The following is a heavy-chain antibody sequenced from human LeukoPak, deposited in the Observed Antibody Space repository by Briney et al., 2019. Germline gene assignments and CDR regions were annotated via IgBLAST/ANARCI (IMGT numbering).Heavy chain of an antibody. D-gene: IGHD2-2*02. CDR2: MNPNSGNT. J-gene: IGHJ5*02. CDR3: ARGLRCSSTSCNKRWFDP. V-gene: IGHV1-8*01. Sequence: ASVKVSCKASGYTFTSYDINWVRQATGQGLEWMGWMNPNSGNTGYAQKFQGRVTMTRNTSISTAYMELSSLRSEDTAVYYCARGLRCSSTSCNKRWFDPWGQGTLVTVSS. CDR1: GYTFTSYD.